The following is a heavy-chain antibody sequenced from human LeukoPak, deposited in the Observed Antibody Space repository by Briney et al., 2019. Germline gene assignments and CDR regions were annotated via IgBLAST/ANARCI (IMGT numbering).Heavy chain of an antibody. V-gene: IGHV4-61*02. CDR2: MYTSGST. CDR1: GGSISSGSSY. Sequence: SQTLSLTCTVSGGSISSGSSYWSWIRQPAGKGLEWIGRMYTSGSTNCNPSLKSRVTISVDTSKNQFSLKMTSVTAADTAVYYCTRGGITVDHWGQGTLVTVSS. D-gene: IGHD6-19*01. J-gene: IGHJ4*02. CDR3: TRGGITVDH.